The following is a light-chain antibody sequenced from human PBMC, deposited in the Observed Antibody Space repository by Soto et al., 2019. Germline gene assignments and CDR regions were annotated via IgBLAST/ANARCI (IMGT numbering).Light chain of an antibody. CDR3: QQYNSMLS. CDR1: HDVSRN. CDR2: DAS. J-gene: IGKJ4*01. V-gene: IGKV1-33*01. Sequence: DIQMTQSPSSLSASVGARLTIACRSSHDVSRNLNWFQQKPGEAPKLLIYDASNLERGVPPRFSGSGSGTDFTLTISSLQSEDVATYYCQQYNSMLSFGGGTEVEIK.